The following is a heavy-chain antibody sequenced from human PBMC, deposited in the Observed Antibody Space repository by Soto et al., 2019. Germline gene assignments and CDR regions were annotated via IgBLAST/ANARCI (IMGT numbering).Heavy chain of an antibody. D-gene: IGHD2-8*01. CDR2: ISAYNGNT. Sequence: QVQLVQSGAEVKKPGASVKVSCKASGYTFTSYGISWVRQAPGQGLEWMGWISAYNGNTNYAQKFQGRVTMTTDTSTSTASMELRSLRSDDTAVYYCARGVKYCTNGGCSFYGMDVWGQGTTVTVSS. CDR3: ARGVKYCTNGGCSFYGMDV. CDR1: GYTFTSYG. J-gene: IGHJ6*02. V-gene: IGHV1-18*01.